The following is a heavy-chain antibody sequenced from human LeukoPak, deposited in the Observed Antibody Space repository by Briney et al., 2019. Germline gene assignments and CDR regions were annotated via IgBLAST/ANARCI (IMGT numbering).Heavy chain of an antibody. J-gene: IGHJ1*01. D-gene: IGHD6-19*01. CDR3: ALEYSSGWPSAEYFQH. CDR1: GFSLSTSGVG. Sequence: SGPTLVKPTQTLTLTCTFSGFSLSTSGVGVGWIRQPPGKALEWLALIYWDDDKRYSPSLKSRLTITKDTSKNQVVLTMTNMDPVDTATYYCALEYSSGWPSAEYFQHWGQGTLVTVSS. V-gene: IGHV2-5*02. CDR2: IYWDDDK.